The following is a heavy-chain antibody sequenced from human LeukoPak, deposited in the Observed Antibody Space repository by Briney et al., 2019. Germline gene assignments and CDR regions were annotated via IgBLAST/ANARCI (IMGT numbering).Heavy chain of an antibody. D-gene: IGHD3-10*01. V-gene: IGHV4-31*03. CDR2: IYYSGST. CDR3: ASPYGSGRDDAFDI. J-gene: IGHJ3*02. CDR1: GGSISSGGYY. Sequence: NPSETLSLTCTVSGGSISSGGYYWSWIRQHPGKGLEWIGYIYYSGSTYYNPSLKSRVTISVDTSKNQFSLKLSSVTAADTAVYYCASPYGSGRDDAFDIWGQGTMVTVSS.